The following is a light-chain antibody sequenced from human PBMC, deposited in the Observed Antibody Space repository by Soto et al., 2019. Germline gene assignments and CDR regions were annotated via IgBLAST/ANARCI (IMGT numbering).Light chain of an antibody. CDR3: TSRTISATYV. J-gene: IGLJ1*01. V-gene: IGLV2-14*01. CDR2: DVT. Sequence: QSVLTQPASVSGSPGQSITISCTGTNNDIGLYDYVSWYQGHPGKAPRLIIYDVTHRPSGVSSRFSGSKSVNTASLTISGLQAEDEADYYCTSRTISATYVFGSGTKLTV. CDR1: NNDIGLYDY.